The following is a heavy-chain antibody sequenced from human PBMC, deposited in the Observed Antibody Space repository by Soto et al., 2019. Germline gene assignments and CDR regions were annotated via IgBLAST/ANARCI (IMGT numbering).Heavy chain of an antibody. D-gene: IGHD3-3*01. Sequence: SETLSLTCAVYGGSFSGYCWSWIRQPPGKGLEWIGEINHSGRTNYNPSLKSRVTISVDTSKSQFSLKLSSVTAADTAVYYCARGRNYYDFWSGYSHPRYYFNYWGQGTLVTVSS. CDR1: GGSFSGYC. J-gene: IGHJ4*02. CDR2: INHSGRT. V-gene: IGHV4-34*01. CDR3: ARGRNYYDFWSGYSHPRYYFNY.